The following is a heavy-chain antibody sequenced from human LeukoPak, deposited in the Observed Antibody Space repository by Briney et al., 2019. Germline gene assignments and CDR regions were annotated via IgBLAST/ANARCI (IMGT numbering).Heavy chain of an antibody. V-gene: IGHV4-39*07. J-gene: IGHJ5*02. D-gene: IGHD5-12*01. Sequence: SETLSLTCTVSGGSISSSSYYWGWIRQPPGKGLEWIGSIYYSGSTYYNPSLKSRVTISVDTSKNQFSLKLSSVTAADTAVYYCARGVRKTWLRLLDWFDPWGQGTPVTVSS. CDR2: IYYSGST. CDR1: GGSISSSSYY. CDR3: ARGVRKTWLRLLDWFDP.